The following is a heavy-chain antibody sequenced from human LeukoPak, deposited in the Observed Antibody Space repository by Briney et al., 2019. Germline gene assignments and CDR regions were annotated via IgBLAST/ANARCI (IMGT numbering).Heavy chain of an antibody. Sequence: PGGSLRLSCAASRFTLSSYTMNWVRQAPGKGLGWVSSISDSGSYIYYADSVKGRFTISRDNAKNLLYLQMKSLRGEDTAVYYCARGMRDGYNSRADWGQGTLVTVSS. J-gene: IGHJ4*02. CDR2: ISDSGSYI. D-gene: IGHD5-24*01. V-gene: IGHV3-21*01. CDR1: RFTLSSYT. CDR3: ARGMRDGYNSRAD.